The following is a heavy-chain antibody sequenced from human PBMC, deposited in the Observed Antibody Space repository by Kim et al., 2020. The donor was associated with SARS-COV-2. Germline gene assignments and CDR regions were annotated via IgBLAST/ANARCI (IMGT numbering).Heavy chain of an antibody. Sequence: GGSLRLSCAASGFTFSSYWMHWVRQAPGKGLVWVSRINSDGSSTSYADSVKGRFTISRDNAKNTLYLQMNSLRAEDTAVYYCAREFNRRSWAIWGQGTMVTVSS. CDR2: INSDGSST. CDR1: GFTFSSYW. V-gene: IGHV3-74*01. D-gene: IGHD6-6*01. CDR3: AREFNRRSWAI. J-gene: IGHJ3*02.